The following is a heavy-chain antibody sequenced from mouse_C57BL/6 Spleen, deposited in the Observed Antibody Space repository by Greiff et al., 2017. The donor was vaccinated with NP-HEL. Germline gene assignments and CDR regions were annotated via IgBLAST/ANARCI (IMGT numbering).Heavy chain of an antibody. D-gene: IGHD4-1*01. Sequence: EVKLVESGGDLVKPGGSLKLSCAASGFTFSSYGMSWVRQTPDKRLEWVATISSGGSYTYYPDSVKGRFTISRDNAKNTLYLQMSSLKSEDTAMYYCARHGELGREGDYWGQGTTLTVSS. J-gene: IGHJ2*01. V-gene: IGHV5-6*01. CDR1: GFTFSSYG. CDR3: ARHGELGREGDY. CDR2: ISSGGSYT.